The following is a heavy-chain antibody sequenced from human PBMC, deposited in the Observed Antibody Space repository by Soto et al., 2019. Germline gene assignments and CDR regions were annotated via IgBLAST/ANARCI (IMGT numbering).Heavy chain of an antibody. Sequence: ASVKVSCKASGYTFTGYYMHWVRQAPGQGLEWMGWVNPNSGGTKYAQKFQGRVTMTRGTSISTAYMELSRLRSDDTAMYYCARIIVGATGVLDYWGQGTLVTVSS. D-gene: IGHD1-26*01. CDR2: VNPNSGGT. CDR3: ARIIVGATGVLDY. J-gene: IGHJ4*02. CDR1: GYTFTGYY. V-gene: IGHV1-2*02.